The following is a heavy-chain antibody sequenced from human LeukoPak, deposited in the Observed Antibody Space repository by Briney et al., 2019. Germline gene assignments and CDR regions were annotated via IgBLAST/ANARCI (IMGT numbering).Heavy chain of an antibody. J-gene: IGHJ4*02. D-gene: IGHD2-2*02. CDR3: ARDLCSSTSCYTPGFDY. Sequence: GGSLRLSCAAAGFTFSSYGMHWVRQAPGKGLGWVAVIWYDGSNKCYADSVKGRFTISRDNSKNTLYLQMNSLRAEDTAVYYCARDLCSSTSCYTPGFDYWGQGTLVTVSS. V-gene: IGHV3-33*01. CDR2: IWYDGSNK. CDR1: GFTFSSYG.